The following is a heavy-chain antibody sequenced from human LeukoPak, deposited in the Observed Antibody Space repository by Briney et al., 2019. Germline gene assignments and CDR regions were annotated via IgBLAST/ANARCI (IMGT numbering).Heavy chain of an antibody. D-gene: IGHD6-19*01. Sequence: ASVKVSCKASGYTFTSYDINWVRQATGQGLEWMGWMNPNSGNAGYAQKFQGRVAMTRNTSISTAYMELSSLRSEDTAVYYCARAGDSGRFLGRYFYYGMDVWGQGTTVTVSS. J-gene: IGHJ6*02. CDR1: GYTFTSYD. CDR2: MNPNSGNA. V-gene: IGHV1-8*01. CDR3: ARAGDSGRFLGRYFYYGMDV.